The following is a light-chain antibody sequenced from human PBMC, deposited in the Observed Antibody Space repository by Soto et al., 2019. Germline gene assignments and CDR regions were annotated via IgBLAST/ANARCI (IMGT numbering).Light chain of an antibody. Sequence: EIVLTQSPATLSLSPGERATLSCRASQSVSDYLAWYQQKPGQAPRLLIYDASTRATGIPARFSGSGSGTDFTLTISRVEPEDFAVYFCQQRYHWPPWTFGQGTKVEIK. CDR3: QQRYHWPPWT. CDR2: DAS. V-gene: IGKV3-11*01. J-gene: IGKJ1*01. CDR1: QSVSDY.